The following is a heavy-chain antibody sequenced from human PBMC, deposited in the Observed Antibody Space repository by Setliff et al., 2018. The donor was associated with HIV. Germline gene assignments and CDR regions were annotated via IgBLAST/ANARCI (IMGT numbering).Heavy chain of an antibody. J-gene: IGHJ4*02. CDR1: GYIFSTYT. Sequence: ASVKVSCKTTGYIFSTYTIHWIRQAPGQRPEWMGWINTDNGNTRYSQKFEDRVSMTRDTSANIVYMELTSLKSEDMAVYYCARVWPQSIGFDCWGQGTLVTVSS. CDR3: ARVWPQSIGFDC. CDR2: INTDNGNT. V-gene: IGHV1-3*04. D-gene: IGHD2-21*01.